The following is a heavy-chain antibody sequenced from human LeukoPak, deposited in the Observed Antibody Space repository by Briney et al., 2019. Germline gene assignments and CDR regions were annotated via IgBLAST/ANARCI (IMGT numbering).Heavy chain of an antibody. D-gene: IGHD1-1*01. CDR3: VGLYKDF. Sequence: GGSLRLSCAASGFTFSSYDMHWVRQATGKGLEWVSAIGTAGDTYYPGSVKGRFTISRDNSKNTLYLQMNSLRVEDTAVYYCVGLYKDFWGQGTLVTVSS. V-gene: IGHV3-13*01. CDR1: GFTFSSYD. J-gene: IGHJ4*02. CDR2: IGTAGDT.